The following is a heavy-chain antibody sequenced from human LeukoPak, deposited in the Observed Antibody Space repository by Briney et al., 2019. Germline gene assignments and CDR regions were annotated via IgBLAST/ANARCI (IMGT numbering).Heavy chain of an antibody. Sequence: PGGSLRLSCAASGFDFSGYSMNWVRQAPGKGLEGVSSMTSASSYMDYADSVRGRFTISRDNAKNSLYLQMNSLRAEDTAVYYCAKMGIGGVGTYYYYMDVWGKGTTVTVSS. J-gene: IGHJ6*03. CDR1: GFDFSGYS. V-gene: IGHV3-21*01. CDR3: AKMGIGGVGTYYYYMDV. D-gene: IGHD6-13*01. CDR2: MTSASSYM.